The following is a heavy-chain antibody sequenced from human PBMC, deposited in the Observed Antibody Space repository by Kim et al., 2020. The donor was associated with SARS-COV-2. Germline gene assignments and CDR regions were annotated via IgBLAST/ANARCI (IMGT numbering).Heavy chain of an antibody. J-gene: IGHJ4*02. CDR3: ARDKDYYDSSGYY. Sequence: HPHRKGRVTISVETSKNQFSLKLSSVTAADTAVYYCARDKDYYDSSGYYWGQGTLVTVSS. V-gene: IGHV4-39*07. D-gene: IGHD3-22*01.